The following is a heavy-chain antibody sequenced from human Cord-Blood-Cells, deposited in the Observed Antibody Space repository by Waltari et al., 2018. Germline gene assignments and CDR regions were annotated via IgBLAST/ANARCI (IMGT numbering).Heavy chain of an antibody. D-gene: IGHD7-27*01. CDR1: GYTFTGYY. CDR2: INPNSGGT. CDR3: ATNRAGDMYAFDI. Sequence: QVQLVQSGAEVKKPGASVKVSCKASGYTFTGYYMHWVRQAPGQGREWMGWINPNSGGTNYAQKFQGWVTMTRDTSISTAYMELSRLRSDDTAVYYCATNRAGDMYAFDIWGQGTMVTVSS. V-gene: IGHV1-2*04. J-gene: IGHJ3*02.